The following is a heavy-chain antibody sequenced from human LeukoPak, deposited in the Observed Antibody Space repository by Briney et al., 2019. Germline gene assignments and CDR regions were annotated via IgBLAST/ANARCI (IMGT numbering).Heavy chain of an antibody. CDR2: ISSNGGST. D-gene: IGHD2-15*01. J-gene: IGHJ4*02. Sequence: GGSLRLSCSASGFTFSDYSMHWVRQAPGKGLEYVSAISSNGGSTYYASSVKGRFTTSRDNSKNTLYLQMGSLRTEDMAVYYCARVAARVSLDYWGQGTLVTVSS. CDR3: ARVAARVSLDY. V-gene: IGHV3-64*01. CDR1: GFTFSDYS.